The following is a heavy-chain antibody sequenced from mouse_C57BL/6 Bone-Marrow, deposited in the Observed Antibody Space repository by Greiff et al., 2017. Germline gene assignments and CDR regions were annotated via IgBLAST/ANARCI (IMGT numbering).Heavy chain of an antibody. CDR1: GYTFTSYT. Sequence: VQLQQSGAELARPGASVKMSCKASGYTFTSYTMHWVKQRPGQGLEWIGYINPSSGYTKYNQKFKDKATLTADKSSSTAYMQLSSLTSEESAVYSCARGGRCAYGGQGTRVTVTA. J-gene: IGHJ3*01. CDR2: INPSSGYT. CDR3: ARGGRCAY. V-gene: IGHV1-4*01.